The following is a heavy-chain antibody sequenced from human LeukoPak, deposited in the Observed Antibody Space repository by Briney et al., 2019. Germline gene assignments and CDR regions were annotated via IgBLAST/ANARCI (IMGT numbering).Heavy chain of an antibody. CDR3: ARAGIWDYSDSSGYHNAAFDI. V-gene: IGHV1-2*02. J-gene: IGHJ3*02. Sequence: ASVKVSCKASGYTFTGYYMHWVRQAPGQGLEWMGWINPNIGGTNYAQKFQGRVTMTRDTSISTAYMELSRLRSDDTAVYYCARAGIWDYSDSSGYHNAAFDIWGQGTMVTVSS. D-gene: IGHD3-22*01. CDR1: GYTFTGYY. CDR2: INPNIGGT.